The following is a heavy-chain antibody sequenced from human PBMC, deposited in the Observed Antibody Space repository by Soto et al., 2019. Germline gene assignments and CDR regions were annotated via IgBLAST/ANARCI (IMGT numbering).Heavy chain of an antibody. V-gene: IGHV4-30-2*01. CDR2: IYKSGST. CDR3: AREMTAVTATGDWFDP. CDR1: GDSITSGGYS. Sequence: LSLTCTVSGDSITSGGYSWTWIRQPPGKGLEWIGYIYKSGSTNYNPSLKSRVTLSVDRSKNQFSLSLKSVTAADTAVYYCAREMTAVTATGDWFDPWGQGILVTVSS. D-gene: IGHD4-17*01. J-gene: IGHJ5*02.